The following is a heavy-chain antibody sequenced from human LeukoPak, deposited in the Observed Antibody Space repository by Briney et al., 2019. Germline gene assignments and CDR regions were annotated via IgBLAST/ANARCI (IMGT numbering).Heavy chain of an antibody. CDR1: GGSITTTNW. J-gene: IGHJ4*02. CDR3: TRESGAFSPFGF. CDR2: VHLSGAT. D-gene: IGHD1-26*01. Sequence: PSGTLSLTCAVSGGSITTTNWWSWVRQPPGKGPEWIGEVHLSGATNYNRSLESRVGMSIDKSKNHLSLEVTSVTAADTAIYYCTRESGAFSPFGFWGQGTLVTVSS. V-gene: IGHV4-4*02.